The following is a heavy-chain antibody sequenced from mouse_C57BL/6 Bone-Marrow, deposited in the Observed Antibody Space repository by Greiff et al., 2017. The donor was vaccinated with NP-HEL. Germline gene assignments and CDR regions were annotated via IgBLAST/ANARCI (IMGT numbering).Heavy chain of an antibody. V-gene: IGHV1-20*01. CDR3: ASYYYGSSPYWYFDV. Sequence: EVQLQQSGPELVKPGDSVKISCKASGYSFTGYFMHWVMQSPGQSLEWIGRINPYNGDTFYNQKFKGKATLTADKSSSTAHMELRSLTSEDSAVYYCASYYYGSSPYWYFDVWGTGTTVTVSA. CDR1: GYSFTGYF. CDR2: INPYNGDT. J-gene: IGHJ1*03. D-gene: IGHD1-1*01.